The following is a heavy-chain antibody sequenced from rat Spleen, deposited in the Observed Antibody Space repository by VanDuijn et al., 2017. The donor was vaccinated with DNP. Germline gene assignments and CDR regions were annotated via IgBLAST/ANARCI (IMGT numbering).Heavy chain of an antibody. V-gene: IGHV5S13*01. CDR2: ISTGGGNT. D-gene: IGHD1-6*01. Sequence: EVQLVESGGDLVQPGRSLKLSCAASGFTFSNYGMAWVRQAPTKGLEWVASISTGGGNTYYRDSVKGRFTISRDNAKNTQYLQMDSLRSEDTATYYCARRAYTTDYYYDWYFDFWGPGTMVTVSS. CDR1: GFTFSNYG. CDR3: ARRAYTTDYYYDWYFDF. J-gene: IGHJ1*01.